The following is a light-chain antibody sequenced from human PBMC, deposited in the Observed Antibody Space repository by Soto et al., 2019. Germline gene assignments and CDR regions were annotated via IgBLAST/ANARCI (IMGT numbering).Light chain of an antibody. CDR3: AAWDDSLGGSWV. Sequence: QSVLTQPPSASETPGQRVTISCSGSSSNIGSNHVYWYQHLPGTAPKLLIYANDQRPSGVPDRFSGSKSGTSASLAISGLRSEDEADYYCAAWDDSLGGSWVFGGGTKLTVL. J-gene: IGLJ3*02. V-gene: IGLV1-47*02. CDR2: AND. CDR1: SSNIGSNH.